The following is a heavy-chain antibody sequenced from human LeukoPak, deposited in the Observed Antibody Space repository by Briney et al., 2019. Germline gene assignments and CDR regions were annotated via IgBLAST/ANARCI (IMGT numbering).Heavy chain of an antibody. CDR3: ARQGIAVAGIPSRYYYYYYMDV. CDR2: IYPGDSDT. J-gene: IGHJ6*03. V-gene: IGHV5-51*01. Sequence: KTGESLKISCKGSGYSFTSYWIGWVRQMPGKGLEWMGIIYPGDSDTRYSPSFQGQVTISADKSISTAYLQWSSLKASDTAMYYCARQGIAVAGIPSRYYYYYYMDVWGKGTTVTISS. CDR1: GYSFTSYW. D-gene: IGHD6-19*01.